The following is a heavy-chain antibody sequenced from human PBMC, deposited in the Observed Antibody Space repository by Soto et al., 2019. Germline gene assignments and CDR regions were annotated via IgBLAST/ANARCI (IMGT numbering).Heavy chain of an antibody. D-gene: IGHD2-2*01. V-gene: IGHV1-46*03. J-gene: IGHJ5*02. CDR2: FNPRADTT. CDR3: TRGGAMVVVPAPFDL. Sequence: AASVKVSCKASGYTHSDANINWVRQAPGQGPERIGIFNPRADTTNYAQKFQGGATMIRDTSTSTVYMELSSLIYEDTAFYFCTRGGAMVVVPAPFDLWRQRTLVTV. CDR1: GYTHSDAN.